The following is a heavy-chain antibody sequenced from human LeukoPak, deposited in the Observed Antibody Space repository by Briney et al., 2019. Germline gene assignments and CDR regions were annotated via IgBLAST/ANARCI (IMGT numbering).Heavy chain of an antibody. D-gene: IGHD3-22*01. J-gene: IGHJ6*03. CDR1: GSPISSSY. V-gene: IGHV4-59*12. Sequence: SETLSLTCTVSGSPISSSYWSWIRQPPGKGLEWIGYIYYSGSTNYNPSLKSRVTISVDTSKNQFSLKLSSVTAADTAVYYCTRGSIAYYYMDVWGKGTTVTISS. CDR3: TRGSIAYYYMDV. CDR2: IYYSGST.